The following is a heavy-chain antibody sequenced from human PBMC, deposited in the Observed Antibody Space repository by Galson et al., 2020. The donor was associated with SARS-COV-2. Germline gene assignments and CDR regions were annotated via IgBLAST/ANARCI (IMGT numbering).Heavy chain of an antibody. V-gene: IGHV3-23*01. CDR2: LSGSGDTT. CDR3: AKRLYSSSQSETRGMDV. J-gene: IGHJ6*02. Sequence: GGSLRLSCAASGFTFSSYAMNWVRQAPGEGLGWVSALSGSGDTTHYAGSVKGRFTISRDNSKNTLDMQMTSVSAEDTAVYYCAKRLYSSSQSETRGMDVWGQGATVTVSS. CDR1: GFTFSSYA. D-gene: IGHD6-13*01.